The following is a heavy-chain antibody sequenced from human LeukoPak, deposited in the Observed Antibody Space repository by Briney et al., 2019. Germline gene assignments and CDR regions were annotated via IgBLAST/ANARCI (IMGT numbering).Heavy chain of an antibody. Sequence: NPGGSLRLSCAASGFTFSAYYMSWIRQAPGKGLEWVSYISSDSSYTNYADSVKGRFTISRDNSKSTVYLQMNSLRAEDTAVYYCARETGDFDSWGQGTLVIVSS. CDR2: ISSDSSYT. V-gene: IGHV3-11*05. D-gene: IGHD7-27*01. J-gene: IGHJ4*02. CDR1: GFTFSAYY. CDR3: ARETGDFDS.